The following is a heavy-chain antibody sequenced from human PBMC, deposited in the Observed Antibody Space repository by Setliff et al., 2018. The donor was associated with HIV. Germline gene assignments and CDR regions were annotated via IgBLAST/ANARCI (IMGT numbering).Heavy chain of an antibody. CDR2: IYYSGSN. CDR3: ARGRWGGGAGAPSYYFDS. D-gene: IGHD6-19*01. J-gene: IGHJ4*02. CDR1: GASINSGDSY. V-gene: IGHV4-30-4*01. Sequence: SETLSLTCTVSGASINSGDSYWTWIRQSPGKGLEWIGFIYYSGSNYYNPSLKSRISISLDASKSQFSLWLTSVTAADTAVYYCARGRWGGGAGAPSYYFDSWGQGTLVTVS.